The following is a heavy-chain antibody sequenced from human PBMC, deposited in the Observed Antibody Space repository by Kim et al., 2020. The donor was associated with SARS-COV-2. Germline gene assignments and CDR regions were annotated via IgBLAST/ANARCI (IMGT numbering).Heavy chain of an antibody. D-gene: IGHD5-18*01. Sequence: ADAGEGRFTISRDNSKNTLYRQMNSLRAEDTAVYYCARDIKYSYGYFADYWGQGTLVTVSS. V-gene: IGHV3-30*07. CDR3: ARDIKYSYGYFADY. J-gene: IGHJ4*02.